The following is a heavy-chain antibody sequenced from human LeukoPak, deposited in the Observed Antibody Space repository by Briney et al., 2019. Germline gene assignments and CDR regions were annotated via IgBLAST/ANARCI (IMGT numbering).Heavy chain of an antibody. Sequence: SQTLSLTCTVSGGSISSGGYYWRWIRQRPGKGLEWIGYIYYSGSTYYNPSLKSRVTISVDTSKNQFSLKLSSVTAADTAVYYCARVWQQLVLYYFDYWGQGTLVTVSS. V-gene: IGHV4-31*03. CDR3: ARVWQQLVLYYFDY. CDR1: GGSISSGGYY. D-gene: IGHD6-13*01. J-gene: IGHJ4*02. CDR2: IYYSGST.